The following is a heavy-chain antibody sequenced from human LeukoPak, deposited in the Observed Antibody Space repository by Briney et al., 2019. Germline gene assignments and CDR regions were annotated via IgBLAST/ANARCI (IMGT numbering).Heavy chain of an antibody. V-gene: IGHV3-21*01. D-gene: IGHD3-9*01. Sequence: GGSLRLSCAASGFTFSSYSMNWVRQAPGKGLEWVSSISSSSSYIYYADSVKGRFTTSRDNAKNSLYLQMNSLGAEDTAVYYCARGSYDILTLWGQGTLVTVSS. CDR2: ISSSSSYI. J-gene: IGHJ4*02. CDR3: ARGSYDILTL. CDR1: GFTFSSYS.